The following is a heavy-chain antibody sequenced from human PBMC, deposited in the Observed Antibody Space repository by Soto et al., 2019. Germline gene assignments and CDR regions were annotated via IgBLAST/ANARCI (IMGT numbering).Heavy chain of an antibody. CDR2: IYYSGST. J-gene: IGHJ5*02. CDR1: GGSISSGDYY. V-gene: IGHV4-30-4*01. Sequence: PSETLSLTCTVSGGSISSGDYYWSWIRQPPGKGLEWIGYIYYSGSTYYNPSLKSRVTISVDTSKNQFSLKLSSVTAADTAVYYCARAKIRGTLIDPWGQGTRVTVS. CDR3: ARAKIRGTLIDP.